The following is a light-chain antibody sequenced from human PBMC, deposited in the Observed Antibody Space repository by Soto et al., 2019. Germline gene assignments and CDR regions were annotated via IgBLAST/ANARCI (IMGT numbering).Light chain of an antibody. V-gene: IGKV3-20*01. J-gene: IGKJ1*01. CDR2: GPS. Sequence: EIVVSKSAATLSESPGERAILSCRASQSINIDLAWYQQIPGQAPRLLLYGPSSRATGIPDRFRGSGSGTDFTLTSSRLEPEDCAVYYCQQYGGLPTFGQGTKVDIK. CDR1: QSINID. CDR3: QQYGGLPT.